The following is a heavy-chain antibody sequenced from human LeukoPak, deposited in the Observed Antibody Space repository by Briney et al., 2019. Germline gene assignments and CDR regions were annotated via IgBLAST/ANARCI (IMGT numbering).Heavy chain of an antibody. Sequence: GGSLRLSCAASGFTFSSYAMHWVRQAPGKGLEWVAVISYDGSNKYYADSVKGRFTISRDNSKNTLYLQMNSLRAEDTAVYYCARDRFVRYCSGGSCYSGPFDYWGQGTLVTVSS. J-gene: IGHJ4*02. CDR2: ISYDGSNK. CDR3: ARDRFVRYCSGGSCYSGPFDY. D-gene: IGHD2-15*01. V-gene: IGHV3-30*04. CDR1: GFTFSSYA.